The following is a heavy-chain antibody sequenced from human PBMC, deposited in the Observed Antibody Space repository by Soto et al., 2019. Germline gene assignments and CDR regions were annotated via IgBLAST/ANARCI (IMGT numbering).Heavy chain of an antibody. D-gene: IGHD3-10*01. V-gene: IGHV2-5*02. J-gene: IGHJ2*01. CDR2: IYWDDDK. Sequence: QITLKESGPTLVKPTQTLTLTCTFSGFSLSTSGVGVGWIRQPPGKALEWLALIYWDDDKRYSPSLKSRLTISKDSTKNQVVLTMTNMTQVDTATYYCTLSETSPSLLWLPFESWYFDLWGRDTLVTVSS. CDR1: GFSLSTSGVG. CDR3: TLSETSPSLLWLPFESWYFDL.